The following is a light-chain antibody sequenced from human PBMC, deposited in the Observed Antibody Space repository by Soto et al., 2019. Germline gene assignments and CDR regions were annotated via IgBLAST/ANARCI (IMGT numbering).Light chain of an antibody. V-gene: IGKV1-6*01. CDR2: AAS. CDR1: QGIRDD. J-gene: IGKJ1*01. CDR3: QHYNSYSEA. Sequence: AIQMTRCPSSLSASVGDRVTISCRASQGIRDDLAWYQQKPGKAPKLLIFAASNLQSGVPSRFSGSGSGTDFTLTISRLQPEDFATYYCQHYNSYSEAFGQGTKVDIK.